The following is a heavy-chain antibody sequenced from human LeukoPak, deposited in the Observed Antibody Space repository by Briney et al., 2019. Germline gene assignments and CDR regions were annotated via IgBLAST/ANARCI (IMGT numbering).Heavy chain of an antibody. CDR2: IYYSGST. Sequence: SETLSLTCTVSGGSISSSSYYWGWIRRPPGKGLEWIGSIYYSGSTYYNPSLKSRVTISVDTSKNQFSLKLSSVTAADTAVYYCARGEVEYCSSTSCPYYFDYWGQGTLVTVSS. J-gene: IGHJ4*02. V-gene: IGHV4-39*01. CDR3: ARGEVEYCSSTSCPYYFDY. CDR1: GGSISSSSYY. D-gene: IGHD2-2*01.